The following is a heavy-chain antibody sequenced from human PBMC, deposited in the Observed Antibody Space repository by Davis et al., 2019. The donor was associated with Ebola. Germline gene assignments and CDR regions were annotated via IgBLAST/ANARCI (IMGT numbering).Heavy chain of an antibody. CDR1: GFTFSDYY. V-gene: IGHV3-11*01. D-gene: IGHD5-18*01. CDR2: IRGSGSTI. J-gene: IGHJ4*02. Sequence: GESLKISCAASGFTFSDYYMSWIRQAPGKGLEWVSYIRGSGSTIYYADSVKGRFTISGDNAKNSLYLQMNSLRVEDTAVYYCGRVTAMAPNWGQGTLVTVSS. CDR3: GRVTAMAPN.